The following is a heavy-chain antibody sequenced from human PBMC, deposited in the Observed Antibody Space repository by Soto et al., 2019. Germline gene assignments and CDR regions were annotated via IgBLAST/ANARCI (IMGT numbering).Heavy chain of an antibody. J-gene: IGHJ6*02. CDR2: IKPDGSEQ. CDR3: ARGNWNYYYGFDV. V-gene: IGHV3-7*01. CDR1: EFTFDKYY. Sequence: GALRLSCAASEFTFDKYYMTWVRQAPGKGPEWVANIKPDGSEQYYVDSVKGRFTISRDNANNSLYLQMNSLRAEDTAVYFCARGNWNYYYGFDVWGQGTTVTVSS. D-gene: IGHD1-20*01.